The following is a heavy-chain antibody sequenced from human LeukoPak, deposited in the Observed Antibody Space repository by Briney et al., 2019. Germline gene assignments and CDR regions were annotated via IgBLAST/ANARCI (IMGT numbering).Heavy chain of an antibody. CDR2: ISGSGGST. Sequence: GGSLRLSCAASGFTLSSYAMSWVRQAPGKGLEWVSAISGSGGSTYYADSVKGRFTISRDNSKNTLYLQMNSLKAEDTAVYYCAKDRGRYYDFWSGPGTGFDYWGQGTLVTVSS. CDR1: GFTLSSYA. D-gene: IGHD3-3*01. V-gene: IGHV3-23*01. CDR3: AKDRGRYYDFWSGPGTGFDY. J-gene: IGHJ4*02.